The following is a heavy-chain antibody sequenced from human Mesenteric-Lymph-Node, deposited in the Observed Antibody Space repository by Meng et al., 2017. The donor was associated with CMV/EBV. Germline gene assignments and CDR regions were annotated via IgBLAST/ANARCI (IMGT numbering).Heavy chain of an antibody. Sequence: ASVKVSCKASGYTFSNHGISWVRQAPGQGLEWMGWINTYSGSTNYVDSLQGRVTMTRDTSTRTAYMELSRLRSDDTAVYYCARSITIFGVVQEINWFDPWGQGTLVTVSS. D-gene: IGHD3-3*01. V-gene: IGHV1-18*01. CDR2: INTYSGST. CDR3: ARSITIFGVVQEINWFDP. CDR1: GYTFSNHG. J-gene: IGHJ5*02.